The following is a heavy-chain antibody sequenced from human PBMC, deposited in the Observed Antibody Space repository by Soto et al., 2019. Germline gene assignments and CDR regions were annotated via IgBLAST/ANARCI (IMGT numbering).Heavy chain of an antibody. J-gene: IGHJ4*02. CDR2: ISAYNGNT. CDR3: ARDYVVPAAHFDY. D-gene: IGHD2-2*01. CDR1: VYTFTSYG. V-gene: IGHV1-18*01. Sequence: ASVKVSCRASVYTFTSYGISWGRQAPGQGLEGMGWISAYNGNTNYAQKLQGRVTMTTDTSTSTAYMELRSLRSDDTAVYYCARDYVVPAAHFDYWGQGTLVTVSS.